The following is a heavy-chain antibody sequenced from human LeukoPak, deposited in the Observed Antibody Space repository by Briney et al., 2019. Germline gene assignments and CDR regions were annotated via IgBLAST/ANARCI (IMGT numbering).Heavy chain of an antibody. V-gene: IGHV3-48*04. CDR1: GFTFSTYS. Sequence: GGSLRLSCAASGFTFSTYSMNWVRQTPGKGLEWVSYISSSSSTILYADSVKGRLTISRDNAKNSLYLQMSSLRVEDTAVYYCASWAGNTQSDSWSGPFDYWGQGTLVTVSS. CDR2: ISSSSSTI. J-gene: IGHJ4*02. CDR3: ASWAGNTQSDSWSGPFDY. D-gene: IGHD3-3*01.